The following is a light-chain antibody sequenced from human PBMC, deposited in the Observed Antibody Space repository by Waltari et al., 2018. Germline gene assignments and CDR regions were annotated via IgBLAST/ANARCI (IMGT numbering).Light chain of an antibody. CDR1: QTISTW. CDR3: QQYQTFRT. V-gene: IGKV1-5*01. Sequence: IQMTQSPSTLSASVGDRFTITCRASQTISTWLAWYQHTPGQAPKLLIYDASTIQSGVPSRFSGSGSGTEFSLTISTLQPDDFATYYCQQYQTFRTFGRGTRVELK. CDR2: DAS. J-gene: IGKJ1*01.